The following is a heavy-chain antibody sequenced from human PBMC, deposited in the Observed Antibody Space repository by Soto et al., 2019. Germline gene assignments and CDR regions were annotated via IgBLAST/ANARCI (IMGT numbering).Heavy chain of an antibody. V-gene: IGHV1-69*13. D-gene: IGHD2-15*01. Sequence: SVKVSCKASGGTFSSYAISWVRQAPGQGLEWMGGIIPIFGTANYAQKFQGRVTITADESTSTAYMELSSLRSDDTAVYYCARDPSDCSGGSCYHLYNWFDPWG. CDR2: IIPIFGTA. CDR3: ARDPSDCSGGSCYHLYNWFDP. CDR1: GGTFSSYA. J-gene: IGHJ5*02.